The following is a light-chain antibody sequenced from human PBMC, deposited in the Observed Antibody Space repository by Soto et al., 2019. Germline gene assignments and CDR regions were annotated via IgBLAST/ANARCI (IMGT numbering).Light chain of an antibody. V-gene: IGKV1-12*01. CDR1: QGIGDR. J-gene: IGKJ1*01. Sequence: DIQVTQSPSSVSASVGDRVTITCRASQGIGDRLAWYQHKPGKAPQLLIQAASTLLSGVPSRFSGSGSGTDFLLTINSPQPEDFATYYCLQVRNFPRTFGQGTKVEV. CDR3: LQVRNFPRT. CDR2: AAS.